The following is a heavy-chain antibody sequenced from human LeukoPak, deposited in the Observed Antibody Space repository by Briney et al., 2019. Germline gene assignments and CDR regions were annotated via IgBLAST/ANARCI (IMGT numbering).Heavy chain of an antibody. Sequence: GGSLRLSCTASGLTLSTAWMSWVRQAPGKGLEWVGRIKSKTEGGTTDYAAPVKGRFTISIEDSKNTLYLQMNSLTTGDTAVYYCAKYNIGWNFGSWGQGTLVTVSS. D-gene: IGHD6-19*01. CDR1: GLTLSTAW. J-gene: IGHJ4*02. CDR3: AKYNIGWNFGS. CDR2: IKSKTEGGTT. V-gene: IGHV3-15*01.